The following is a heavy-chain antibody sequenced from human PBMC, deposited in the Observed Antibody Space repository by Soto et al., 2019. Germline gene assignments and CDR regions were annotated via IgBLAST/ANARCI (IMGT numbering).Heavy chain of an antibody. CDR1: GGSISSGDYY. CDR3: ARCSLVVVPAPGFDP. CDR2: IYYSGTT. V-gene: IGHV4-30-4*01. J-gene: IGHJ5*02. Sequence: SETLSLTCTVSGGSISSGDYYWSWIRQPPGKGLEWIGYIYYSGTTYYNPSLKSRVTISVDTSKNQFSLKLSSVSAADTALYYCARCSLVVVPAPGFDPWGRGTLVTVSS. D-gene: IGHD2-2*01.